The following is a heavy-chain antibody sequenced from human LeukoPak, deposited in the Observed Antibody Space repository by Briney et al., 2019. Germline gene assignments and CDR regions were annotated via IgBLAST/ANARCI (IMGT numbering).Heavy chain of an antibody. CDR2: IRQDGGQK. CDR3: TRGLRLVDY. J-gene: IGHJ4*02. D-gene: IGHD6-25*01. V-gene: IGHV3-7*04. CDR1: GFTFGDYA. Sequence: GGSLRLSCTASGFTFGDYAMSWFRQAPGKGLEWVANIRQDGGQKFYVDSVKGRFTVSRDNAKNSLYLQMDSLRADDTAVYYCTRGLRLVDYWGQGTLVTVSS.